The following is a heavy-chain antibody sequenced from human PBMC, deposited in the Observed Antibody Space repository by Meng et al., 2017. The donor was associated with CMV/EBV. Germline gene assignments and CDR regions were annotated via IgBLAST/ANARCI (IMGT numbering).Heavy chain of an antibody. V-gene: IGHV2-5*02. CDR2: IYWDDDK. CDR3: ARIAAAGRFDY. Sequence: ISIRQSVPQRLKPTKPLTLTCIFSGVSLSTSGVGVGSFRHPPGKALEWLALIYWDDDKRYSPSLKSRLTITKDTSKNQVVLTMTHMDPVDTATYYCARIAAAGRFDYWGQGTLVTVSS. J-gene: IGHJ4*02. D-gene: IGHD6-13*01. CDR1: GVSLSTSGVG.